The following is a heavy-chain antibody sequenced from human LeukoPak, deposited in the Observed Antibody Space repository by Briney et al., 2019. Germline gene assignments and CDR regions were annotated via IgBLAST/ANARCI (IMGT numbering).Heavy chain of an antibody. V-gene: IGHV1-2*02. D-gene: IGHD2-2*01. J-gene: IGHJ4*02. CDR2: INPNSGGT. CDR1: GYTFTGYY. Sequence: ASVKVSCKASGYTFTGYYMHWVRQAPGQGLEWMGWINPNSGGTNYAQKFQGRVTMTRDTSISTAYMELSRLRSDDTAVYYYASPGDCSSTSCYAAPFDYWGQGTLVTVSS. CDR3: ASPGDCSSTSCYAAPFDY.